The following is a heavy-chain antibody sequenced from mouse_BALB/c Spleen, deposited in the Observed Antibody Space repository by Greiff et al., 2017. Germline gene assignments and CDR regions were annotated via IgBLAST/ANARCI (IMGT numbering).Heavy chain of an antibody. CDR3: ARHEGVPRYFDV. Sequence: EVHLVESGGGLVKPGGSLKLSCAASGFTFSSYAMSWVRQTPEKRLEWVATISSGGSYTYYPDSVKGRFTISRDNAKNTLYLQMSSLRSEDTAMYYCARHEGVPRYFDVWGAGTTVTVSS. V-gene: IGHV5-9-3*01. CDR1: GFTFSSYA. D-gene: IGHD2-14*01. J-gene: IGHJ1*01. CDR2: ISSGGSYT.